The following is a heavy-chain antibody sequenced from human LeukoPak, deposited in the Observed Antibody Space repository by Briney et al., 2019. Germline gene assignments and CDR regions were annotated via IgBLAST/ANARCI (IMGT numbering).Heavy chain of an antibody. J-gene: IGHJ4*02. D-gene: IGHD3-10*01. CDR2: ISSSSSYI. V-gene: IGHV3-21*01. CDR1: GFTFSSYS. Sequence: PGGSQRLSCAASGFTFSSYSMNWVRQAPGKGLEWVSSISSSSSYIYYADSVKGRFTISRDNAKNSLYLQMNSLRAEDTAVYYCARDLYGSGSYYNYYWGQGTLVTVSS. CDR3: ARDLYGSGSYYNYY.